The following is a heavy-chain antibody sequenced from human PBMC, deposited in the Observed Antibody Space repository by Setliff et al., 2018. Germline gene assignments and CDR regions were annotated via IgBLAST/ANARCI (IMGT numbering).Heavy chain of an antibody. V-gene: IGHV4-39*07. CDR3: ARDQWVRSPPLYFSYGMDV. Sequence: SETLSLTCTVSGGSISSSSYYWGWIRQPPGKGLEWIGSIYYSGGTNYNPSLKSRVTISLDTSKNQLSLKLTSVTAADTAVYYCARDQWVRSPPLYFSYGMDVWGLGTTVTVSS. CDR2: IYYSGGT. CDR1: GGSISSSSYY. D-gene: IGHD5-12*01. J-gene: IGHJ6*02.